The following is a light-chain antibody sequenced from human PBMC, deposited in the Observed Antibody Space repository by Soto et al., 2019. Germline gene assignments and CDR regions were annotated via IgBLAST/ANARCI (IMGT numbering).Light chain of an antibody. J-gene: IGLJ2*01. CDR3: CSYARAPTYVL. CDR2: EGN. Sequence: QSVLTQPASVSGSLGQSITISCTGTSSDVGSYNLVSWYQQHPGKVPKLILYEGNKRPSGVSNRFSGSKSGNTASLTISGLQPEDEADCHCCSYARAPTYVLLGGGTKVTVL. V-gene: IGLV2-23*01. CDR1: SSDVGSYNL.